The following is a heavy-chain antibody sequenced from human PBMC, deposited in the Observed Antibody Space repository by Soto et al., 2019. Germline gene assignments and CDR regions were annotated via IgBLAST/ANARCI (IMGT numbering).Heavy chain of an antibody. V-gene: IGHV5-51*01. J-gene: IGHJ6*02. CDR3: ARHEGYYYDSSGYYSYYYYGMDV. CDR2: IYPGDSDT. CDR1: GGSFTSYW. Sequence: PGEPLKICWKGAGGSFTSYWIGWVRQMPGKGLEWMGIIYPGDSDTRYSPSFQGQVTISADKSISTAYLQWSSLKASDTAMYYCARHEGYYYDSSGYYSYYYYGMDVWGQGTTVTVSS. D-gene: IGHD3-22*01.